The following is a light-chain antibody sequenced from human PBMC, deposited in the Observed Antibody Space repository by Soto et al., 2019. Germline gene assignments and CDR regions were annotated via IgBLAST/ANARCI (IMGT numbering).Light chain of an antibody. J-gene: IGLJ2*01. V-gene: IGLV1-40*01. CDR3: QSYDSSLSVV. CDR2: VNI. Sequence: QSVLTQPPSVSGAPGQRVTISCTGSSSNIGAGYDVHWYQQLPGTAPKLLIYVNINRPSGVPDRFSGSKSGTSASLAITGLXXEXEADYYCQSYDSSLSVVFGGGTKLTVL. CDR1: SSNIGAGYD.